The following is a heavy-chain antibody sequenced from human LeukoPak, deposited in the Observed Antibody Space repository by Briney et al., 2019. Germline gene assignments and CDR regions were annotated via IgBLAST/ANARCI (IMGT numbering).Heavy chain of an antibody. V-gene: IGHV3-30*18. J-gene: IGHJ4*02. Sequence: GRSLRLSCAASGFTFSSYGMHWVRQAPGKGLEWVAVISYDGSNKYYADSVKGRFTISRDNSKNTLYLQMNSPRAEDTAVYYCAKDAQWLDYFDYWGQGTLVTVSS. D-gene: IGHD6-19*01. CDR1: GFTFSSYG. CDR2: ISYDGSNK. CDR3: AKDAQWLDYFDY.